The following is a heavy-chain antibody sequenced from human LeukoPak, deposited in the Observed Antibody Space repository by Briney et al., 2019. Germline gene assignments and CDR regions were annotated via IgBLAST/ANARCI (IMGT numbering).Heavy chain of an antibody. Sequence: SETLSLTCTVSGGSISSGGYYWSWIRQHPGKGLEWIGYIYHSGSTYYNPSLKSRVTISVDTSKNQFSLKLSSVTAADTAVYYCARQSYGYSSSWYAHRWYFDLWGRGTLVTVSS. D-gene: IGHD6-13*01. J-gene: IGHJ2*01. CDR2: IYHSGST. V-gene: IGHV4-31*03. CDR3: ARQSYGYSSSWYAHRWYFDL. CDR1: GGSISSGGYY.